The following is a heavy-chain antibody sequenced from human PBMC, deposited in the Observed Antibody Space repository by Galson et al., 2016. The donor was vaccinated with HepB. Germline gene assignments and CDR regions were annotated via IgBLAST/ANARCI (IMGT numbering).Heavy chain of an antibody. CDR1: KYMFTSFF. J-gene: IGHJ4*02. V-gene: IGHV1-46*01. CDR2: ISPSGGTT. Sequence: SVKVSCKASKYMFTSFFIHWVRQAPGQGLEWMGMISPSGGTTTYAQNFRGRVTMTRDKSTTTVYMELNSLKFEDTAMYYCARQISRRPFDYWGQGTLVTVSS. CDR3: ARQISRRPFDY.